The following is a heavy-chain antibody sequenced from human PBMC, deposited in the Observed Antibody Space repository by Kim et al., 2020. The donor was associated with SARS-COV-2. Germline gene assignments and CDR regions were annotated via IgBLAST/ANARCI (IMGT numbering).Heavy chain of an antibody. CDR2: IYYSGST. CDR1: GGSISSGGYY. V-gene: IGHV4-31*03. J-gene: IGHJ6*02. Sequence: SETLSLTCTVSGGSISSGGYYWSWIRQHPGKGLEWIGYIYYSGSTYYNPSLKSRVTISVDTSKNQFSLKLSSVTAADTAVYYCARVPPPTPAGPPYVGYYGMDVWGQGTTVTVSS. CDR3: ARVPPPTPAGPPYVGYYGMDV. D-gene: IGHD3-16*01.